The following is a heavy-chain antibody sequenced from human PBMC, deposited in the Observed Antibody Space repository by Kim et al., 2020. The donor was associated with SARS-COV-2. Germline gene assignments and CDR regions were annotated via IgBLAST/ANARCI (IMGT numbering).Heavy chain of an antibody. Sequence: EYQDSVKGRFTISRDHSKNTLYLEIDSLRLEDTAVYYCARDGGESSSAFDPWGQGTLVTVSS. V-gene: IGHV3-30*01. D-gene: IGHD6-6*01. J-gene: IGHJ5*02. CDR3: ARDGGESSSAFDP.